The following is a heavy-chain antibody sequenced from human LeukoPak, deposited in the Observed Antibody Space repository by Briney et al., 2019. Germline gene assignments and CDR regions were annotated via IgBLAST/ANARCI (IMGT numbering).Heavy chain of an antibody. CDR3: AAAGPLGYCSSTSCPDDAFDI. CDR2: IYPGDSDT. J-gene: IGHJ3*02. D-gene: IGHD2-2*01. Sequence: GESLEISCKGSGSIFTRYWIGWVRQVPGKGLEGMGIIYPGDSDTRYSPSFQGPVTISADKSISTAYLQWSSLKASDTAMYYCAAAGPLGYCSSTSCPDDAFDIWGQGTMVTVSS. CDR1: GSIFTRYW. V-gene: IGHV5-51*01.